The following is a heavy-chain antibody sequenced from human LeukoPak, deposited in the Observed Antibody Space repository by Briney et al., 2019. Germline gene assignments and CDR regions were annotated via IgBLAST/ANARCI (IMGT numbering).Heavy chain of an antibody. Sequence: GGSLRLSCAASGFTFSSYWMSWVRQAPGKGLEWVANIKQDGSEKYYVDSVKGRFTISRDNSKNTLYLQMNSLRAEDTAVYYCATEGSSGWYAAYHYWGQGTLVTVSS. V-gene: IGHV3-7*03. CDR2: IKQDGSEK. CDR1: GFTFSSYW. CDR3: ATEGSSGWYAAYHY. D-gene: IGHD6-19*01. J-gene: IGHJ4*02.